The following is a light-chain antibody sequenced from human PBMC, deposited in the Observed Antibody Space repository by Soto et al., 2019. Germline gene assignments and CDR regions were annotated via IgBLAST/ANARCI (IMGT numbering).Light chain of an antibody. J-gene: IGKJ1*01. Sequence: DIQMTQSPSILSASVGDRVTITCRASQSIGSWLAWYQQKPGKAPNLLIYNASSLESGVPPRFTGSGSGTAFTLTVSSLQPDDFATYYCQQYHSYPWTFGQGTKVDIK. V-gene: IGKV1-5*03. CDR2: NAS. CDR3: QQYHSYPWT. CDR1: QSIGSW.